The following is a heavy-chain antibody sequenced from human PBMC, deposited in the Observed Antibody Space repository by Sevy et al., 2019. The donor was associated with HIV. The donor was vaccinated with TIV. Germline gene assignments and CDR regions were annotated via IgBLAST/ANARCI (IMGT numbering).Heavy chain of an antibody. V-gene: IGHV3-21*01. CDR3: ARSWEQQLHDAFDI. J-gene: IGHJ3*02. D-gene: IGHD6-13*01. CDR2: ITSRSSYI. CDR1: GFTFSSYS. Sequence: ESLKISCAASGFTFSSYSMNWVRQAPGKGLEWVSSITSRSSYIYYADSVKGRFTISRDNAKNSLYLQMNSLRAEDTAVYYCARSWEQQLHDAFDIWGQGTMVTVS.